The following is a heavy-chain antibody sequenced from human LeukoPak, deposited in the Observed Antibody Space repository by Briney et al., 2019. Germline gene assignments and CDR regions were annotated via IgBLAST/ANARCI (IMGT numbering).Heavy chain of an antibody. D-gene: IGHD6-13*01. CDR2: IYYSGST. V-gene: IGHV4-39*01. CDR3: AYGLAAVGLY. CDR1: GGSISSSSYY. J-gene: IGHJ4*02. Sequence: KPSETLSLTCTVSGGSISSSSYYWGWIRQPPGKGLEWIGSIYYSGSTYYNPSLKSRVTISVDTSKNQFSLKLSSVTAADTAVYYCAYGLAAVGLYWGQGTLVTVSS.